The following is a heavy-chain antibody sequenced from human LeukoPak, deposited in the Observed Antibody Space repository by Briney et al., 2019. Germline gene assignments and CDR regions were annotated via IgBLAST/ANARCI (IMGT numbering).Heavy chain of an antibody. V-gene: IGHV3-11*01. Sequence: PGGSLRLSCAASGFTFSDYYMSWIRQAPGKGLEWVSYISSGGSTIYYADSVKGRFTISRDNAKISLYLQMNSLRAEDTAVYYCARHLVVATYDYWGQGTLVTVSS. CDR3: ARHLVVATYDY. D-gene: IGHD2-21*02. J-gene: IGHJ4*02. CDR2: ISSGGSTI. CDR1: GFTFSDYY.